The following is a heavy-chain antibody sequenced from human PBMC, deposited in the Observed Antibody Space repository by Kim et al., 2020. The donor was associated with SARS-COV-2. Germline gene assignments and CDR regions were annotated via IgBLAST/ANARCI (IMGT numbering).Heavy chain of an antibody. D-gene: IGHD3-10*01. CDR2: INHSGST. CDR3: ARGDPSGSSRSYGMDV. J-gene: IGHJ6*02. V-gene: IGHV4-34*01. CDR1: GGSFSGYY. Sequence: SETLSLTCAVYGGSFSGYYWSWIRQPPGKGLEWIGEINHSGSTNYNPSLKSRVTISVDTSKNQFSLKLSSVTAADTAVYYCARGDPSGSSRSYGMDVWGQGTTVTVSS.